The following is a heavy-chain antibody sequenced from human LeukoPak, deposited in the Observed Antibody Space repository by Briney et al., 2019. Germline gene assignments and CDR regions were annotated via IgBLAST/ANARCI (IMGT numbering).Heavy chain of an antibody. CDR2: INHSGST. Sequence: PSETLSLTCAVYGGSFSGYYWSWIRQPPGKGLEWIGEINHSGSTNYNPSLKSRVTISVDTSKNQFSLKLSSVTAADTAVYYCATINYDFWSGYPRDNWFDPWGQGTLVTVSS. CDR3: ATINYDFWSGYPRDNWFDP. V-gene: IGHV4-34*01. CDR1: GGSFSGYY. J-gene: IGHJ5*02. D-gene: IGHD3-3*01.